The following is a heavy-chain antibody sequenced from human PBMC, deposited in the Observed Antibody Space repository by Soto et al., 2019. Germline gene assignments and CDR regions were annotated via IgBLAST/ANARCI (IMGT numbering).Heavy chain of an antibody. V-gene: IGHV1-18*01. J-gene: IGHJ6*02. CDR1: GYTFTSYG. D-gene: IGHD3-9*01. Sequence: ASVKVSCKASGYTFTSYGISWVRQAPGQGLEWMGWISAYNGNTNYAQKLQGRVTMTTDTSTSTAYMELRSLRSDDTAVYYCERVAYDILTYGMDVWGQGTTVTVSS. CDR3: ERVAYDILTYGMDV. CDR2: ISAYNGNT.